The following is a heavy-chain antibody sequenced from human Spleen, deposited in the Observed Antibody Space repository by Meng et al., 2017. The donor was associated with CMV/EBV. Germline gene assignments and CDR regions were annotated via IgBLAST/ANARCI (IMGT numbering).Heavy chain of an antibody. CDR3: ASTGYTSGWLNGLDL. Sequence: ASVKVSCKASGYAFTSYGVSWVRQAPGQGLEWMGWVSPYNTKTEYDKKFQGRVTKTTDTATSTAFLELRSLRSDDSAVYYCASTGYTSGWLNGLDLWGQGTVVTVSS. D-gene: IGHD6-19*01. J-gene: IGHJ3*01. CDR1: GYAFTSYG. V-gene: IGHV1-18*01. CDR2: VSPYNTKT.